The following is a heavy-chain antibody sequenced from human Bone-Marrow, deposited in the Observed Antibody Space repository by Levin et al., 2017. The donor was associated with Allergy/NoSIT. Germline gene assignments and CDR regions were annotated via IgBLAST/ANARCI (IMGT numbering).Heavy chain of an antibody. J-gene: IGHJ4*02. V-gene: IGHV3-9*01. CDR3: AKEASGWYMYYFDY. CDR1: GFTFDDYA. CDR2: ISWNSGSI. Sequence: PGGSLRLSCAASGFTFDDYAMHWVRQAPGKGLEWVSGISWNSGSIGYADSVKGRFTISRDNAKNSLYLQMNSLRAEDTALYYCAKEASGWYMYYFDYWGQGTLVTVSS. D-gene: IGHD6-19*01.